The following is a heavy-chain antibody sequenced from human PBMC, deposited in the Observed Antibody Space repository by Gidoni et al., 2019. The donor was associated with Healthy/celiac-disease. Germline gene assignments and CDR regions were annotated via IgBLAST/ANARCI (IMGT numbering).Heavy chain of an antibody. V-gene: IGHV3-23*01. D-gene: IGHD3-10*01. CDR2: IIGSGGST. CDR3: AKDSPPTRYGSGSFSHFDY. Sequence: EVQLLESGGGLVQPGGSLRLSCAASGFPFSRYAMSWVRQAPGKWLEWFSAIIGSGGSTYYADSVKGRFTISRDNSKNTLYLQMNSLRAEDTAVYYCAKDSPPTRYGSGSFSHFDYWGQGTLVTVSS. J-gene: IGHJ4*02. CDR1: GFPFSRYA.